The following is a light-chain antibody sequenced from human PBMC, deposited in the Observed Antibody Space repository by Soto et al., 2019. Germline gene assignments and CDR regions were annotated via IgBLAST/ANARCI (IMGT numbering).Light chain of an antibody. Sequence: EVVLTQSPVTLSLSPGERATLSCRASQSFRGLLAWYQQKPGQAPRLLIYGASTRATGIPARFSGSGSGTEFTLTISSLQPEDFATYYCQQSYSSPRTFGQGTKV. CDR2: GAS. V-gene: IGKV3-11*01. J-gene: IGKJ1*01. CDR3: QQSYSSPRT. CDR1: QSFRGL.